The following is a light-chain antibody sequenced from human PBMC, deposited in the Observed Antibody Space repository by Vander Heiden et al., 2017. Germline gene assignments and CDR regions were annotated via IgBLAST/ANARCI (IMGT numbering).Light chain of an antibody. Sequence: SYKLAQAPSVSVSPGQTANITCTGHKLGDTYAFWFQPTPGHSPSFNIHKDNKRPSGIPDRFSGSNSGNTATLTISGTQNMDEADYYCQAWDGFTVVFGGGTKVTVL. J-gene: IGLJ2*01. CDR3: QAWDGFTVV. CDR1: KLGDTY. V-gene: IGLV3-1*01. CDR2: KDN.